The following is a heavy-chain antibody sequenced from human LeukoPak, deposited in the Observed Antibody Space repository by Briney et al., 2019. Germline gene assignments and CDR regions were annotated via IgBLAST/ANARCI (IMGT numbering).Heavy chain of an antibody. CDR3: ARRRSNNIVVVVAATRGDSYYFDY. CDR2: IYYSGST. Sequence: PSETLTLTCTVSGGSISSYYWSWIRQPPGKGLEWIGNIYYSGSTNYNPSLKSRVTISVDTSKNQFSLKLSSVTAADTAVYYCARRRSNNIVVVVAATRGDSYYFDYWGQGTLVTVSS. CDR1: GGSISSYY. D-gene: IGHD2-15*01. V-gene: IGHV4-59*12. J-gene: IGHJ4*02.